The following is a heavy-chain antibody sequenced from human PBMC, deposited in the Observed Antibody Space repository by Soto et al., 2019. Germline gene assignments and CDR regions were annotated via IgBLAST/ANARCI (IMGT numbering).Heavy chain of an antibody. CDR1: GGSISSYY. CDR3: ARGGSIAVAGMTPVD. J-gene: IGHJ4*02. D-gene: IGHD6-19*01. V-gene: IGHV4-59*01. Sequence: SETLSLTCTVSGGSISSYYWSWIRQPPGKGLEWIGYIYYSGSTNYNPSLKSRVTISVDTSKNQFSLKLSSVTAADTAVYYCARGGSIAVAGMTPVDWGQGTLVTVSS. CDR2: IYYSGST.